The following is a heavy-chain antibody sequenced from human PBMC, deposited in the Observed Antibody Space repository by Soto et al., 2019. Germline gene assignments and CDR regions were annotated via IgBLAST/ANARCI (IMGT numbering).Heavy chain of an antibody. D-gene: IGHD3-16*02. CDR3: ARGRVGYDYIWGSYRSTPNNWFDP. CDR2: INHSGST. V-gene: IGHV4-34*01. J-gene: IGHJ5*02. Sequence: SETLSLTCAVYGGSFSGYYWSWIRQPPGKGLEWIGEINHSGSTNYNPSLKSRVTISVDTSKNQFSLKLSSVTAADTAVYYCARGRVGYDYIWGSYRSTPNNWFDPWGQGTLVTVSS. CDR1: GGSFSGYY.